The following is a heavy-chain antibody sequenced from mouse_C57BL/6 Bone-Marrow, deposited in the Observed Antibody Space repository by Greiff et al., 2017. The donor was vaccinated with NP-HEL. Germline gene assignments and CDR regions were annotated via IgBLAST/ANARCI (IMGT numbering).Heavy chain of an antibody. Sequence: VQLQQSGAELARPGASVKLSCKASGYTFTSYGISWVKQRTGQGLEWIGEIYPRSGNTYYNEKFKGKATLTEDKSSSTAYMELRSLTSEDSAVYFCARDYYGSSYDFDYWGQGTTLTVSS. CDR3: ARDYYGSSYDFDY. V-gene: IGHV1-81*01. J-gene: IGHJ2*01. CDR2: IYPRSGNT. CDR1: GYTFTSYG. D-gene: IGHD1-1*01.